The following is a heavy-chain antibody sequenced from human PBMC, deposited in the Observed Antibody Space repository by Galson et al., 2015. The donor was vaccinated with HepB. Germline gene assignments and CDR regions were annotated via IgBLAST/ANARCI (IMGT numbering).Heavy chain of an antibody. Sequence: SLRLSCAASGLTFSNYGMSWVRQVPGKGLEWVSSISASGTYTFYADSVTGRFTISRDNSKNTVNLQMNSLRAEDTAVYYCANGCSITSCDNYCFHMDVWGKATTVTVSS. V-gene: IGHV3-23*01. D-gene: IGHD2-2*01. CDR3: ANGCSITSCDNYCFHMDV. CDR2: ISASGTYT. CDR1: GLTFSNYG. J-gene: IGHJ6*03.